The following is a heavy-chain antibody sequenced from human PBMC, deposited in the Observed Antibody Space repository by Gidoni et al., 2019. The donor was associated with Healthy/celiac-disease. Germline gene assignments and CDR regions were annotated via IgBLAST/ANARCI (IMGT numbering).Heavy chain of an antibody. CDR3: AKNLDGDYDLRFYYYYGMDV. V-gene: IGHV3-30*18. CDR1: GFTFSSYG. J-gene: IGHJ6*02. Sequence: QVQLVESGGGVVQPGRSLRLSCAASGFTFSSYGMHWVRQAPGKGLEWVAVISYDGGNKYYADSVKGRFTISRDNSKNTLYLQMNSLRAEDTAVYYCAKNLDGDYDLRFYYYYGMDVWGQGTTVTVSS. CDR2: ISYDGGNK. D-gene: IGHD4-17*01.